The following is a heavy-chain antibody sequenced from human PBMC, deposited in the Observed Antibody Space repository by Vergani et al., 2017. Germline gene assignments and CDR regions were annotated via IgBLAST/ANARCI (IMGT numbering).Heavy chain of an antibody. V-gene: IGHV3-23*04. J-gene: IGHJ4*02. CDR3: ARDRGYCSSTSCYPGTLDY. CDR2: ISGSGGST. Sequence: EVQLVESGGGLVQPGGSLRLSCAASGFTFSSYAMSWVRQAPGKGLEWVSAISGSGGSTYYADSVKGRFTISRDNAKNSLYLQMNSLRAEDTAVYYCARDRGYCSSTSCYPGTLDYWGQGTLVTVSS. D-gene: IGHD2-2*01. CDR1: GFTFSSYA.